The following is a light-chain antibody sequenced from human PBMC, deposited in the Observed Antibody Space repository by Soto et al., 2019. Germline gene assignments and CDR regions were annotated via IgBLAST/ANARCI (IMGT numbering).Light chain of an antibody. CDR2: CAS. CDR3: QQYNNWPWT. J-gene: IGKJ1*01. V-gene: IGKV3-15*01. Sequence: ETVMTQSPATLSVSPGGRATLXXRASQSISDTLAWYQQKPGTAPRXVIHCASTRATFCPARFSGSGSVTDFTLTSSSLHSEDFAIYYCQQYNNWPWTFGPGTKVEIK. CDR1: QSISDT.